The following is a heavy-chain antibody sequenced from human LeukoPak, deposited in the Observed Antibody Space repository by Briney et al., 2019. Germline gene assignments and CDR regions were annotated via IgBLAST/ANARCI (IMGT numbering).Heavy chain of an antibody. CDR3: ARQTGSGLFILP. CDR1: GFTVSSNY. CDR2: IYYSGNT. J-gene: IGHJ4*02. V-gene: IGHV4-39*01. D-gene: IGHD3/OR15-3a*01. Sequence: LRLSCAASGFTVSSNYMSWVRQPPGKGLEWIGSIYYSGNTYYNASLKSQVSISIDTSKNQFSLRLTSVTAADTAVYYCARQTGSGLFILPGGQGTLVTVSS.